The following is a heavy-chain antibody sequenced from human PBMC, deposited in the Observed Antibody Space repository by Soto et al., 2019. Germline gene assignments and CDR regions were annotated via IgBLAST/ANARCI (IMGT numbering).Heavy chain of an antibody. Sequence: QVQLVQSGPEVKKPGSSVKVSCKASGGTFSSYAISWVRQAPGQGLEWMGGIVPMSGTSKYAQKFQGRVTITANESMTSAYRELRSGGSGDTAVYYWARDFQGVGFGSSLSAPWGRGTLVTFPS. CDR3: ARDFQGVGFGSSLSAP. J-gene: IGHJ5*02. CDR1: GGTFSSYA. CDR2: IVPMSGTS. D-gene: IGHD3-10*01. V-gene: IGHV1-69*01.